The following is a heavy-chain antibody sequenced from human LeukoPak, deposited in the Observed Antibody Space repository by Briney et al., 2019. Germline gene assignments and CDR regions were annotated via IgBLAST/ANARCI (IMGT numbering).Heavy chain of an antibody. Sequence: SETLSLTCTVSGGSISSYYWSWIRQPPGQGLEWIGYIYYSGSTNYNPSLKSRVTISVDTSKNQFSLKLSSVTAADTAVYYCARQSSSWYEINWFDPWGQGTLVAVSS. CDR3: ARQSSSWYEINWFDP. CDR2: IYYSGST. D-gene: IGHD6-13*01. V-gene: IGHV4-59*08. J-gene: IGHJ5*02. CDR1: GGSISSYY.